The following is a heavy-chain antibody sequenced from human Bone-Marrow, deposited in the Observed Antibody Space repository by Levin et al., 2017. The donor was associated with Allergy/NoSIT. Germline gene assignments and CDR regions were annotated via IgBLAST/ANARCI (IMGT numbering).Heavy chain of an antibody. CDR3: VRGPNYGDRPDYFDY. V-gene: IGHV3-7*01. D-gene: IGHD4-17*01. CDR1: GFTFHNSW. J-gene: IGHJ4*02. CDR2: IKQDGGEK. Sequence: LSLTCAASGFTFHNSWMIWVRPAPRKGLECVAHIKQDGGEKTYVDSVKGRFTISRDNAENSLFLQMSSLRVEDTAVYYCVRGPNYGDRPDYFDYWGQGTLVTVSS.